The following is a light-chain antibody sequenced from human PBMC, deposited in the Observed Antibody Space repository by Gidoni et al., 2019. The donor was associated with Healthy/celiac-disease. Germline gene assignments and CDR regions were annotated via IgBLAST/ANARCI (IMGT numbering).Light chain of an antibody. CDR2: AAS. CDR3: QQSYCTPPIT. Sequence: DIQMPQPPSSLSASVVDRVTITCRARQSIHSYSNCYQQKPGKAPNLLIYAASSLQSEVPSRFFGSGSCTAFTLLIISLQPADFATYYCQQSYCTPPITFGPGTKVDIK. J-gene: IGKJ3*01. CDR1: QSIHSY. V-gene: IGKV1-39*01.